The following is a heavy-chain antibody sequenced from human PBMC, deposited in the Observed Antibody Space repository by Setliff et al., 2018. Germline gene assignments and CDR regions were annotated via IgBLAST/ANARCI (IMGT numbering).Heavy chain of an antibody. V-gene: IGHV3-21*01. Sequence: GGSLRLSCAASGFSFSNHNMNWFRQIPGKGLEWVSAICGGCSDRHYADSVKGRFTISRDDADSSLYLYMNSLRVDDTAVYFCASRIGGSPYWGQGTLVTVSS. CDR2: ICGGCSDR. D-gene: IGHD1-26*01. CDR3: ASRIGGSPY. CDR1: GFSFSNHN. J-gene: IGHJ4*02.